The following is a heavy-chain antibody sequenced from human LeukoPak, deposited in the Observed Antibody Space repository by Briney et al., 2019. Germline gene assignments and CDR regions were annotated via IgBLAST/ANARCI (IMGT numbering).Heavy chain of an antibody. CDR2: IYYSGST. D-gene: IGHD4-17*01. V-gene: IGHV4-39*07. Sequence: SETLSLTCTVSGGSISSSSYYWGWIRQPPGKGLEWIGSIYYSGSTYYNPSLKSRVTISVDTSKNQFSLKLSSVTAADTALYYCAKATRARLGGDYVDYFDYWGQGTLVTVSS. CDR1: GGSISSSSYY. J-gene: IGHJ4*02. CDR3: AKATRARLGGDYVDYFDY.